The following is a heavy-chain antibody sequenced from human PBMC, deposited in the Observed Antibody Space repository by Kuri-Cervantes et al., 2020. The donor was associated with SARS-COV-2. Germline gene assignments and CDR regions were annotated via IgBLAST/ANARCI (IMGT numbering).Heavy chain of an antibody. CDR3: ARNTVTYYWYFDL. CDR1: GGSISSHY. V-gene: IGHV4-59*11. CDR2: IYYTGST. D-gene: IGHD4-17*01. J-gene: IGHJ2*01. Sequence: SETLSLTCTVSGGSISSHYWSWIRQPPGKGLEWIGYIYYTGSTNYNPSLKSRVTISVDASKNQFSLKLSSVTAADTAVYYCARNTVTYYWYFDLWGRGTLVTVSS.